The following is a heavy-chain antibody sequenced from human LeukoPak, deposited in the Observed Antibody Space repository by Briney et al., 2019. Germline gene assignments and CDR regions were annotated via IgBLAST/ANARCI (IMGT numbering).Heavy chain of an antibody. V-gene: IGHV3-48*04. D-gene: IGHD3-10*01. CDR3: VIETFHGSGAPRYDY. CDR2: ICSSGTTI. Sequence: PGGSLRLSCAASGFTFTTYSMNWVRQAPGKELEWVAYICSSGTTIYYADYVKGRFIISRDNARNYMYLQMNIISAEDAVSYYGVIETFHGSGAPRYDYWGQGTLVTVSS. J-gene: IGHJ4*02. CDR1: GFTFTTYS.